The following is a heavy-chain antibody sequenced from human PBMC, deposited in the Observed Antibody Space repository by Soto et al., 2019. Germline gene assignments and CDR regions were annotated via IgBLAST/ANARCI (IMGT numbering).Heavy chain of an antibody. Sequence: QVQLVESGGGVVQPGGSLRLSCAASGFGFDAYGIHWVRRAPGKGLEWVAVITYDGSHQYYRDSVKVRFTISRDNVRKTMFLQMDSLQPEDTAMYFCARGSQYNFGPLAYFDYWGQGTLVTVSS. J-gene: IGHJ4*02. V-gene: IGHV3-30*03. CDR1: GFGFDAYG. CDR2: ITYDGSHQ. CDR3: ARGSQYNFGPLAYFDY. D-gene: IGHD1-1*01.